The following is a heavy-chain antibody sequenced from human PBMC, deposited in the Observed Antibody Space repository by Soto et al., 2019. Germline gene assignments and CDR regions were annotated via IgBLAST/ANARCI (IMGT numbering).Heavy chain of an antibody. Sequence: PGESLKISCKGSGYSFTSYWIGWVRQMPGKGLEWMGIIYPGDSDTRYSPSFQGQVTIPADKSISTAYLQWSSLKASDTAMYYCAREIVVPAAMGYYYYYMDVWGKGTTVTVSS. J-gene: IGHJ6*03. V-gene: IGHV5-51*01. CDR2: IYPGDSDT. CDR3: AREIVVPAAMGYYYYYMDV. D-gene: IGHD2-2*01. CDR1: GYSFTSYW.